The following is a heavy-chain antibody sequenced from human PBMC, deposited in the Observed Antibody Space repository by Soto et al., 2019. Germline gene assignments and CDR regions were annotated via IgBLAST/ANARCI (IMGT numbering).Heavy chain of an antibody. CDR3: ANSTTVTTLGWFDP. J-gene: IGHJ5*02. Sequence: QVQLVQSGADEKKPGASVKVSCKASGYTFTNYAMHWVRQAPGQRLEWMGWINPDNGNTKYSQKFQGRVTITRDTSASTAYMELSSLRSEDTAVYYCANSTTVTTLGWFDPWGQGTLVTVSS. V-gene: IGHV1-3*05. CDR1: GYTFTNYA. D-gene: IGHD4-17*01. CDR2: INPDNGNT.